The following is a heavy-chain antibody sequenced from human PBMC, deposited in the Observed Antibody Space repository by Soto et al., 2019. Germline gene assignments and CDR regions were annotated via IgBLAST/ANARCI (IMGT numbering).Heavy chain of an antibody. Sequence: GASVKVSCKASGGTFSSYAISWVRQAPGQGLEWMGGIIPIFGTANYAQKFQGRVTITADESTSTAYMELSSLRSEDTAVYYCARDRNIEYYYDSSGYYWFDPWGQGTLVTVS. J-gene: IGHJ5*02. V-gene: IGHV1-69*13. CDR2: IIPIFGTA. CDR3: ARDRNIEYYYDSSGYYWFDP. D-gene: IGHD3-22*01. CDR1: GGTFSSYA.